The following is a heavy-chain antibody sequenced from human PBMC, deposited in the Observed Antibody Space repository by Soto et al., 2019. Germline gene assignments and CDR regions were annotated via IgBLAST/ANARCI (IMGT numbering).Heavy chain of an antibody. CDR2: IYHSGST. D-gene: IGHD2-15*01. V-gene: IGHV4-38-2*02. CDR3: AREFPTKDIVVVVAANDAFDI. Sequence: SETLSLTCTVSGYSISSGYYWGWIRQPPGKGLEWIGSIYHSGSTYYNPSLKSPVTISVDTSKNQFSQKLGSVTAADTAVYYCAREFPTKDIVVVVAANDAFDIWGQGTMVTVSS. CDR1: GYSISSGYY. J-gene: IGHJ3*02.